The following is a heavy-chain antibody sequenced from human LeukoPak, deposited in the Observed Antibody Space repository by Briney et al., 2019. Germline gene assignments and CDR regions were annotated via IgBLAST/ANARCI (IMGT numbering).Heavy chain of an antibody. CDR3: ATQDIVATPYGMDV. D-gene: IGHD5-12*01. J-gene: IGHJ6*02. CDR1: GGSISRYY. CDR2: IYYSGST. V-gene: IGHV4-59*06. Sequence: SETLSLTCTVSGGSISRYYWSWIRRPPGKGLEWIGYIYYSGSTYYNPSLKSRVTISVDTSKNQFSLKLSSVTAADTAVYYCATQDIVATPYGMDVWGQGTTVTVSS.